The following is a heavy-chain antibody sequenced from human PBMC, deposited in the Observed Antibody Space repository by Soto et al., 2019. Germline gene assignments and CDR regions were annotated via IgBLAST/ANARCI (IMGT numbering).Heavy chain of an antibody. CDR3: ANIVGANDY. CDR2: IYSSGSA. CDR1: GGSIYTYS. D-gene: IGHD1-26*01. V-gene: IGHV4-4*07. J-gene: IGHJ4*02. Sequence: SDTLCLTCTVSGGSIYTYSWTWLRQPAGKGLELIGHIYSSGSANYNPSLKSRVSMSVDTSKNQFSLKLNSVTAADTAVYYCANIVGANDYWGQGALVT.